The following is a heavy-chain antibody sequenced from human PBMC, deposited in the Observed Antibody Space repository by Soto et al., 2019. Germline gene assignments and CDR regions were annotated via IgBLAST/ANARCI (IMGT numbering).Heavy chain of an antibody. V-gene: IGHV4-38-2*01. J-gene: IGHJ4*02. D-gene: IGHD6-19*01. CDR2: IYHSGST. Sequence: ASETLSLTCAVSGYSISSGYYWGWIRQPPGKGLEWIGSIYHSGSTYYNPSLKSRVTISVDTSKNQFSLKLSSVTAADTAVYYCARVVGSSGWDHWGQGTLVTVSS. CDR1: GYSISSGYY. CDR3: ARVVGSSGWDH.